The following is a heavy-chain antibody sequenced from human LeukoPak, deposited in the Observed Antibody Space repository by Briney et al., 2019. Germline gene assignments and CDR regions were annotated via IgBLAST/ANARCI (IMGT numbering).Heavy chain of an antibody. CDR2: MWLDGSNK. CDR1: GFTFSGYA. CDR3: ARDLGYYFEY. J-gene: IGHJ4*02. V-gene: IGHV3-33*01. Sequence: PGRSLRLSCTASGFTFSGYAMHWVRQAPGKGLEWVAVMWLDGSNKCYVDSVKGRFTISRDNSKNTLYLQMNSLRAEDTAVYYCARDLGYYFEYWGQGTLVTVSS.